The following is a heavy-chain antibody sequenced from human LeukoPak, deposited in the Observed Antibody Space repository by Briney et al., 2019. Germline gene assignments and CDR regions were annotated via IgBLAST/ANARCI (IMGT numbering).Heavy chain of an antibody. J-gene: IGHJ3*02. CDR1: GGSISSSSYY. V-gene: IGHV4-39*01. D-gene: IGHD6-13*01. CDR3: ARQWGSSWYSDAFDI. CDR2: IYYSGST. Sequence: PSETLSLTCTVSGGSISSSSYYWGWIRQPPGKGLEWIGSIYYSGSTYYNPSLKSRVTISVDTSKNQFSLKLSSVTAADTAVYYCARQWGSSWYSDAFDIWGQGTMVTVSS.